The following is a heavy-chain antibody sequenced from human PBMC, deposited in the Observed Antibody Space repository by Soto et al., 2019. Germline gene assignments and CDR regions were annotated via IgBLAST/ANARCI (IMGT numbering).Heavy chain of an antibody. D-gene: IGHD5-12*01. J-gene: IGHJ6*03. CDR3: ARVKGDEYSGYDFYYYYYYMDV. CDR1: GYTFTSYD. V-gene: IGHV1-8*01. CDR2: MNPNSGNT. Sequence: ASVKVSCKASGYTFTSYDINWVRQATGQGLEWMGWMNPNSGNTGYAQKFQGRVTMTRNTSISTAYMELSSLRSEDTAVYYCARVKGDEYSGYDFYYYYYYMDVWGKGTTVTVSS.